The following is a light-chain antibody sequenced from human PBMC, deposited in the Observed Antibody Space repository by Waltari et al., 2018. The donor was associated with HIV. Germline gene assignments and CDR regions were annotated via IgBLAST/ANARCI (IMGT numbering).Light chain of an antibody. CDR3: CSYAGKYMWL. Sequence: QSALTQPRSVSGSPGQSVTISCTGTSDDVGGYNYVSWYQHHPGKAPQRIIYDVNKRPSGVSVRFSGSSSGNTASLTIPGLLAEDEAEYWCCSYAGKYMWLFGVGTKLAVL. CDR1: SDDVGGYNY. V-gene: IGLV2-11*01. CDR2: DVN. J-gene: IGLJ2*01.